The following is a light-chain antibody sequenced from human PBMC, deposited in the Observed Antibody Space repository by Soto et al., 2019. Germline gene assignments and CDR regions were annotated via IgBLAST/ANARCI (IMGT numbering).Light chain of an antibody. V-gene: IGLV1-40*01. CDR3: QSYDSSLSVLYV. CDR1: SSNIGAGYD. CDR2: GSS. J-gene: IGLJ1*01. Sequence: QSVLTQPPSVSGAPGQRVSISCTGSSSNIGAGYDVHWFQQLPGTAPKLLIYGSSNRPSGVPDRFSGSKSGTSASLAITGLQAEDEADYYCQSYDSSLSVLYVFGNGTKVTVL.